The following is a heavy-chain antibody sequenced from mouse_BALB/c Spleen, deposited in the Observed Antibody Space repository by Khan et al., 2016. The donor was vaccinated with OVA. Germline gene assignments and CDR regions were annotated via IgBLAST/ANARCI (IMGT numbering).Heavy chain of an antibody. CDR3: SRQPYYHYYIMDY. CDR1: GFSLTDYG. Sequence: QVQLKQSGPGLVAPSQSLSITCTISGFSLTDYGVHWVRQPPGKGLEWLVVIWSDGSTTYNSALKSRLSIIQDNSKSQIFFKMNSLQTDDTAMYYCSRQPYYHYYIMDYWGQGTSVTVSS. J-gene: IGHJ4*01. CDR2: IWSDGST. D-gene: IGHD2-10*01. V-gene: IGHV2-6-1*01.